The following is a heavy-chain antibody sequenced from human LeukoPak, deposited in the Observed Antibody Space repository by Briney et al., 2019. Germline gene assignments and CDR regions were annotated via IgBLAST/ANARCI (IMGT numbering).Heavy chain of an antibody. CDR1: GGSISSSSYY. CDR3: ARQVQLWAFFDP. D-gene: IGHD2-2*01. J-gene: IGHJ5*02. V-gene: IGHV4-39*01. CDR2: IYYSGST. Sequence: PSETLSLTCTVSGGSISSSSYYWGWIRQPPGKGLEWIGSIYYSGSTYYNPSLKSRVTISVDTSKNQFSLKLSSVTAADTAVYYCARQVQLWAFFDPWGQGTLVTVSS.